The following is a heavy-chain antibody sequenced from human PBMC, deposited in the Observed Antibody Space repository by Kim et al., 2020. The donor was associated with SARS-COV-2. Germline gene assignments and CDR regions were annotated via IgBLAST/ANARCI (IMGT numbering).Heavy chain of an antibody. D-gene: IGHD2-15*01. Sequence: GGSLRLSCAASGFTVSSNYMSWVRQAPGKGLEWVSVIYSGGSTYYADSVKGRFTISRDNSKNTLYLQMNSLRAEDTAVYYCASTRSPDAFDIWGQGTMVTVSS. CDR3: ASTRSPDAFDI. CDR1: GFTVSSNY. J-gene: IGHJ3*02. CDR2: IYSGGST. V-gene: IGHV3-53*01.